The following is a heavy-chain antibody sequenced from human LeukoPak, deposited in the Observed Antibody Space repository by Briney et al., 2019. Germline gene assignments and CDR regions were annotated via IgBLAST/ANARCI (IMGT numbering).Heavy chain of an antibody. J-gene: IGHJ4*02. V-gene: IGHV4-4*07. Sequence: SETLSLTCTVSGGSISGYYWSWIRQPAGKGLEWIGQIYSSGTTNYNPSLKSRLTMSGDTSKNQFSLKLSSVTAADTAVYYCVRGGSKAAATFDYWGQGSLVTVSS. D-gene: IGHD2-15*01. CDR3: VRGGSKAAATFDY. CDR1: GGSISGYY. CDR2: IYSSGTT.